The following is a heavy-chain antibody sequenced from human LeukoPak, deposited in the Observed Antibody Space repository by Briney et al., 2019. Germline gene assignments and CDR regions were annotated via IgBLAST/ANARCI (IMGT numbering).Heavy chain of an antibody. D-gene: IGHD5-24*01. V-gene: IGHV3-64*01. Sequence: GGSLRLSCAASGFTFSSHGMSWVRQAPGKGLEYVSAISSNGGSTYYANYVKGRFTISRDNSKNTLYLQMGSLRAEDMAVYYCARTKEMASISYFDSWGQGTLVTVSS. CDR3: ARTKEMASISYFDS. CDR1: GFTFSSHG. J-gene: IGHJ4*02. CDR2: ISSNGGST.